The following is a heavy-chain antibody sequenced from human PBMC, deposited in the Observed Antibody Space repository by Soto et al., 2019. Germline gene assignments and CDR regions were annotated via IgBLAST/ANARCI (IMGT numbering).Heavy chain of an antibody. D-gene: IGHD1-1*01. Sequence: GGSLRLSCAASGFTFGNYAMSWVRQAPGKGLEWVSVIDISGASTRYVDSVKGRFTISRDNSKNTLYLQMNSLRAEDTAIYYCAKDLGGVDTWNDFDYWGQGTLVTVSS. V-gene: IGHV3-23*05. CDR2: IDISGAST. CDR3: AKDLGGVDTWNDFDY. CDR1: GFTFGNYA. J-gene: IGHJ4*02.